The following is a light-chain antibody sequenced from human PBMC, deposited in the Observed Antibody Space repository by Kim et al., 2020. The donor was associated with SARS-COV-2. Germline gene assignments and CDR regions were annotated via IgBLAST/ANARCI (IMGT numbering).Light chain of an antibody. CDR2: KMC. CDR1: ESITSW. J-gene: IGKJ4*01. CDR3: QQYKSYPLT. Sequence: ASVGERVTITCRASESITSWLAWYQQKPGRAPKLLIYKMCNLESGVPSRFSGSGSGTDFTLTISSLQPDDFATYYCQQYKSYPLTFGGGTKVDIK. V-gene: IGKV1-5*03.